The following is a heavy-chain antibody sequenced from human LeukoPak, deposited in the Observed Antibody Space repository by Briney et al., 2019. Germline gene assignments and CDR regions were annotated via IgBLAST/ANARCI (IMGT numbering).Heavy chain of an antibody. CDR1: GFTFDDYA. CDR3: AKNAGKDSSSPSGYMDV. CDR2: ISWDGGST. D-gene: IGHD6-13*01. J-gene: IGHJ6*03. V-gene: IGHV3-43D*03. Sequence: GGSLRLSCAASGFTFDDYAMYWVRQAPGKGLEWVSLISWDGGSTYYADSVKGRFTISRDNSKNSLYLQMNSLRAEDTALYYCAKNAGKDSSSPSGYMDVWGKGTTVTVSS.